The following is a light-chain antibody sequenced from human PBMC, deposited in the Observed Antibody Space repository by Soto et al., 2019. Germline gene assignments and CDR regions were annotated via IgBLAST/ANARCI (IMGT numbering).Light chain of an antibody. CDR2: WAS. CDR3: QQYYSTPLT. J-gene: IGKJ4*01. Sequence: DIVMTQSPDSLAVSLGERATIKCKSSQSVLYSSNNKNYLAWYQQKAGQPPKLLIYWASTRESGVPDRFSGSESGTDFTLTISSLQAEDVAVYYCQQYYSTPLTFGGGTKVEIK. CDR1: QSVLYSSNNKNY. V-gene: IGKV4-1*01.